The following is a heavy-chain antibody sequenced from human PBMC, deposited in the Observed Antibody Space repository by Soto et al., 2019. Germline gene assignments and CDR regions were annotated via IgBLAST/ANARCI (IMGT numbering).Heavy chain of an antibody. CDR1: GGSISSYY. CDR3: ARHLAGTSDY. D-gene: IGHD1-1*01. V-gene: IGHV4-59*08. CDR2: IYYSGST. Sequence: SETLSLTSTVPGGSISSYYWRWIRQPPGKGLEWIGYIYYSGSTNYNPSLKSRVTISVDTSKNQFSLKLSSVTASDTAVYYCARHLAGTSDYWGQGTLVTVSS. J-gene: IGHJ4*02.